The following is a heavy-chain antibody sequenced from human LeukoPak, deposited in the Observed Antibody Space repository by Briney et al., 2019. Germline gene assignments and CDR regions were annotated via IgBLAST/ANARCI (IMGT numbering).Heavy chain of an antibody. D-gene: IGHD3-10*01. CDR3: ARDRAGRQSWVEFDL. CDR2: IYDDGGT. Sequence: GGSLRLTCIVSGFTVSSTLMDWVRQAPGKGLEWVSVIYDDGGTAYADSVKGRFTISRDTSKNMVYLQMNSLRAEDSAVYYYARDRAGRQSWVEFDLWGQGTLVTVSS. V-gene: IGHV3-53*05. CDR1: GFTVSSTL. J-gene: IGHJ5*02.